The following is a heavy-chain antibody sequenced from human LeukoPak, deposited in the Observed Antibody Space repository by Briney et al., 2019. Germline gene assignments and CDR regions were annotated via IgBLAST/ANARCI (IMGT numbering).Heavy chain of an antibody. D-gene: IGHD3-3*01. CDR1: GGTFSSYA. Sequence: LVKVSCKASGGTFSSYAISSVRQAPGQGLEWMGWIIPIFGTANYAQKFQGRVTITTDESTSTAYMELSSLRSEDRAVYYCARGFYYDFWSGYYVYWGQGTLVTVSS. CDR2: IIPIFGTA. J-gene: IGHJ4*02. V-gene: IGHV1-69*05. CDR3: ARGFYYDFWSGYYVY.